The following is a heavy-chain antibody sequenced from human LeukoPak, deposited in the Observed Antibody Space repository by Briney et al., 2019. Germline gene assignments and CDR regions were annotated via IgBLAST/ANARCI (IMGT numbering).Heavy chain of an antibody. J-gene: IGHJ6*02. Sequence: SETLSLTCTVSGGSISSGGYWSWIRQHPGKGLEWIGEIYHSGSTNYNPSLKSRVTISVDRSKNQFSLKLSTVTAADTAVYYCARVAEGYDILTGYYYYYGMDVWGQGTTVTVSS. CDR2: IYHSGST. V-gene: IGHV4-30-2*01. CDR1: GGSISSGGY. D-gene: IGHD3-9*01. CDR3: ARVAEGYDILTGYYYYYGMDV.